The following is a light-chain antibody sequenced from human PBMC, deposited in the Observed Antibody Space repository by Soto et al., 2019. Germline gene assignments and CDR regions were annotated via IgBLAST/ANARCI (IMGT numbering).Light chain of an antibody. Sequence: QSALTQPASVSGSPGQSITISCTGTSSDVGGYNYVSWYQQHPGKSPKLMIYEVSNRPSGVSNRFSGSKSGNTASLTISGLQADDAADYYCSSYTSSSTLVVFGGGTKVTVL. J-gene: IGLJ2*01. CDR2: EVS. CDR3: SSYTSSSTLVV. CDR1: SSDVGGYNY. V-gene: IGLV2-14*01.